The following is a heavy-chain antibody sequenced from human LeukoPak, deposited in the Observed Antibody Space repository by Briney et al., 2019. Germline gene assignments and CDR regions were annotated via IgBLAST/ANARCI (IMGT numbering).Heavy chain of an antibody. Sequence: GGSLRLSCAASGFTFSNSALSWVRQAPGKGLKWVSDISGSGGDTNHADSVKGRFTISRDNSKNTLYLQMNSLRAEDTAVYYCATFRNSWYVPEFDYWGQGTLVTVSS. CDR1: GFTFSNSA. D-gene: IGHD6-13*01. CDR2: ISGSGGDT. J-gene: IGHJ4*02. CDR3: ATFRNSWYVPEFDY. V-gene: IGHV3-23*01.